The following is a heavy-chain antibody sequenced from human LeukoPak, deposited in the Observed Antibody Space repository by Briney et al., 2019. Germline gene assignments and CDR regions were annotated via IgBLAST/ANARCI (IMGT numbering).Heavy chain of an antibody. CDR3: ARGRGSGWYQDYFDY. CDR1: GGSFSGYY. Sequence: SETLSLTCAVYGGSFSGYYWSWIRQPPGKGLEWIGEINHSGSTNYNPSLKSRVTISVDTSKNQSSLKLSSVTAADTAVYYCARGRGSGWYQDYFDYWGQGTLVTVSS. V-gene: IGHV4-34*01. D-gene: IGHD6-19*01. J-gene: IGHJ4*02. CDR2: INHSGST.